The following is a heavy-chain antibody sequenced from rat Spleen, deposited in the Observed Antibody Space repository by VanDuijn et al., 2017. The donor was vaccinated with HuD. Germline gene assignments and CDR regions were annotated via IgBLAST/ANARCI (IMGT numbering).Heavy chain of an antibody. D-gene: IGHD5-1*01. CDR2: ISYDGVTT. J-gene: IGHJ4*01. CDR3: TTDRPGALMED. Sequence: EVQLVESGGGLVQPGRSMKLSCAASGFTFSNYDMAWLRLAPTRGLEWVASISYDGVTTYYRESVKGRFTFSRDNAKSTLYLQMDSLRSEDTATYYCTTDRPGALMEDWGQGASVTVSS. V-gene: IGHV5-20*01. CDR1: GFTFSNYD.